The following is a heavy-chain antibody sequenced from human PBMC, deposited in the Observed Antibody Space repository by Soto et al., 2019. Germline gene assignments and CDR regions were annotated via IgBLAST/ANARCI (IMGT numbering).Heavy chain of an antibody. D-gene: IGHD3-3*01. CDR1: GYTFTSYD. J-gene: IGHJ6*02. CDR3: ARVYSRITIFGAAIAGYYGMDV. CDR2: MNPNSGNT. V-gene: IGHV1-8*01. Sequence: ASVKVSCKASGYTFTSYDINWVRQATGQGLEWMGWMNPNSGNTGYAQKFQGRVTMTRNTSISTAYMELSSLRSEDTAVYYCARVYSRITIFGAAIAGYYGMDVWGQRTTVTVSS.